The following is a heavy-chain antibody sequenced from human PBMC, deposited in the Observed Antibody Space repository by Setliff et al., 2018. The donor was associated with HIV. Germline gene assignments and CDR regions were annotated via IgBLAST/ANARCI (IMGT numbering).Heavy chain of an antibody. CDR3: AKDGYYGDFLFYYYYIDV. CDR2: IYDTGST. J-gene: IGHJ6*03. CDR1: GGSIGGFY. Sequence: SETLSLTCTVSGGSIGGFYWNWIRQSAGKGLQWIGRIYDTGSTKYNPSLKSRLSMSLDTSKNQFSLKLSSVTAADTAVYYCAKDGYYGDFLFYYYYIDVWGKGTTVTVSS. V-gene: IGHV4-4*07. D-gene: IGHD4-17*01.